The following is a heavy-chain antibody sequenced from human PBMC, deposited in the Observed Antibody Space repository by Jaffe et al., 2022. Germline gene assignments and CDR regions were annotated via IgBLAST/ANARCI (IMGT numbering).Heavy chain of an antibody. CDR1: GYSISSGYY. V-gene: IGHV4-38-2*01. CDR2: IYHSGST. CDR3: ASPPLSAYCGGDCYSYFDY. D-gene: IGHD2-21*02. J-gene: IGHJ4*02. Sequence: QVQLQESGPGLVKPSETLSLTCAVSGYSISSGYYWGWIRQPPGKGLEWIGSIYHSGSTYYNPSLKSRVTISVDTSKNQFSLKLSSVTAADTAVYYCASPPLSAYCGGDCYSYFDYWGQGTLVTVSS.